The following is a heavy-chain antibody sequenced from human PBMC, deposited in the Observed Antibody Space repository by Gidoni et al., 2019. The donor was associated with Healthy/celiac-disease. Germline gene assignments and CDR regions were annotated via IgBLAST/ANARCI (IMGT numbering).Heavy chain of an antibody. J-gene: IGHJ6*02. CDR2: ISSSSSTI. CDR1: GFTFSTYR. CDR3: ARVESPFFGNALNYYYYGMDV. D-gene: IGHD1-1*01. Sequence: EVQLVESGGGLVQPGGSLRLSCAASGFTFSTYRMNWVRQAPGKGLEWVSYISSSSSTIYYADSVKGRFTISRDNAKNSLYLQMNSLRAEDTAVYYCARVESPFFGNALNYYYYGMDVWGQGTTVTVSS. V-gene: IGHV3-48*04.